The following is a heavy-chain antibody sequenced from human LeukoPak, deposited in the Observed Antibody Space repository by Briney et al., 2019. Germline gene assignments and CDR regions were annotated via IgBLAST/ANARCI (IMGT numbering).Heavy chain of an antibody. Sequence: ASVKVSCKASGYTFTSYGISWVRQAPGQGLEWMGWISAYNGNTSYAQKLQGRVTMTTDTSTSTAYMELRSLRSDDTAVYYCARDAIPMVRGAPDYWGQGTLVTVSS. V-gene: IGHV1-18*01. CDR2: ISAYNGNT. J-gene: IGHJ4*02. CDR1: GYTFTSYG. CDR3: ARDAIPMVRGAPDY. D-gene: IGHD3-10*01.